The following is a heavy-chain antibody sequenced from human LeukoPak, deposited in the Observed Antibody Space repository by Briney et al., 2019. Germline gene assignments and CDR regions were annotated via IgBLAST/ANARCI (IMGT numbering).Heavy chain of an antibody. CDR3: AKYMSRGSGSLKDAFNF. Sequence: GGSLRLSCAASGFTFSSHIMSWVRQPPGKGLEWVSSISGSGGDTYYADSVKGRFTISRDNPKNTLYLQVRSLRADDTAVYYCAKYMSRGSGSLKDAFNFWGQGTMVTVSS. CDR1: GFTFSSHI. D-gene: IGHD3-10*01. V-gene: IGHV3-23*01. J-gene: IGHJ3*01. CDR2: ISGSGGDT.